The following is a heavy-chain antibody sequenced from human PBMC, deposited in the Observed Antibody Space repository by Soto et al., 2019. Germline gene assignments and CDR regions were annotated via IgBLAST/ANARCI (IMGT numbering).Heavy chain of an antibody. CDR3: ARDYDYVWGSYLHYGMDV. D-gene: IGHD3-16*02. V-gene: IGHV3-33*01. Sequence: GGSLRLSCAASGFTFSSYGMHWVRQDPGKGLEWVAVIWYDGSNKYYADSVKGRFTISRDNSKNTLYLQMNSLRAEDTAVYYCARDYDYVWGSYLHYGMDVWGQGTTVTVSS. CDR2: IWYDGSNK. J-gene: IGHJ6*02. CDR1: GFTFSSYG.